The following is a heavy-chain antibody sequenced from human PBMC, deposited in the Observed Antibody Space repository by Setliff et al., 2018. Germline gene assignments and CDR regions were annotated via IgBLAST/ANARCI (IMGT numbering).Heavy chain of an antibody. CDR2: IYNSGTT. D-gene: IGHD3-3*02. V-gene: IGHV4-31*03. Sequence: SETLSLTCTVSGGSISSGGYYWSWIRQHPGKGLEWIGYIYNSGTTYNAFFASRVTMSIDTSKNQFSLNLNSVTAADTALYYCAKESLAINTRWFDPWGQGILVTVSS. CDR3: AKESLAINTRWFDP. J-gene: IGHJ5*02. CDR1: GGSISSGGYY.